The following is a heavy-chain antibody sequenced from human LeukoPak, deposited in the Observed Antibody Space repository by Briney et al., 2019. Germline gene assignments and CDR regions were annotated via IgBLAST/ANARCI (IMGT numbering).Heavy chain of an antibody. CDR2: ISYDGSNK. J-gene: IGHJ4*02. CDR1: GFTFSSYA. Sequence: PGGSLSLSCAACGFTFSSYAMHWVRQAPGKGREGVAVISYDGSNKYYADSVKSRFTISRDNSKTTLYLQMNSRRAADTAVYDCARLACSSSTCSFDYWGQGTLVTVSS. V-gene: IGHV3-30*04. CDR3: ARLACSSSTCSFDY. D-gene: IGHD2-2*01.